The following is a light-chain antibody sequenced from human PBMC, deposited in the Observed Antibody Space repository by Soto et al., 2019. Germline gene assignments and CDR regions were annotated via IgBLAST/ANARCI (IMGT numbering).Light chain of an antibody. CDR3: QQYGSSPWT. Sequence: EIVLTQSPGTLSLSPGEGATLSCRASQSVSSNYLAWYQQKTGQTPRLLIYLASSRAPGIPDRFSGSGSGTHFTLTISRVEPEDFAVYYCQQYGSSPWTFGQGTNVEIK. V-gene: IGKV3-20*01. CDR1: QSVSSNY. CDR2: LAS. J-gene: IGKJ1*01.